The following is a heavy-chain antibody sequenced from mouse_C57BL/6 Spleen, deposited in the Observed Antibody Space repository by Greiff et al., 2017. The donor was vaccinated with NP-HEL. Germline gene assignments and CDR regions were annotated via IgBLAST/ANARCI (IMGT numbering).Heavy chain of an antibody. D-gene: IGHD2-1*01. Sequence: VKLQQSGPGLVQPSQSLSITCTVSGFSLTSYGVHWVRQSPGKGLEWLGVIWRGGSTDYNAAFMSRLSITKDNSKSQVFFKMNSLQADDTAIYYCAKNGDYGKSYAMDYWGQGTSVTVSS. J-gene: IGHJ4*01. CDR2: IWRGGST. CDR3: AKNGDYGKSYAMDY. V-gene: IGHV2-5*01. CDR1: GFSLTSYG.